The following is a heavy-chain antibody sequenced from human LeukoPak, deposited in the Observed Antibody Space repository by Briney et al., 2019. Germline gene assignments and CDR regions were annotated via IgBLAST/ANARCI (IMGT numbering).Heavy chain of an antibody. J-gene: IGHJ6*03. D-gene: IGHD2-15*01. CDR1: GFTFSSYD. V-gene: IGHV3-21*04. CDR3: AKDSGAGNYYYYMDV. CDR2: ISSSSSYI. Sequence: KTGGSLRLSCAVYGFTFSSYDMSWGRQAPGKGLELGSTISSSSSYIYYAESVKGRFTISRDNSKNSLYLQMNSLRTEDTALYYCAKDSGAGNYYYYMDVWGKGTTVTIPS.